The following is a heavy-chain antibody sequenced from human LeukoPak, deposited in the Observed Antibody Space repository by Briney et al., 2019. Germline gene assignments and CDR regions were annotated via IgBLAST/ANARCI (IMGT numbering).Heavy chain of an antibody. J-gene: IGHJ4*02. CDR1: GFTFHDYT. CDR3: TTDPIYNGSPFGPPLL. D-gene: IGHD1-26*01. CDR2: ITRDALST. V-gene: IGHV3-43*01. Sequence: GGSLRLSCAASGFTFHDYTMHWVRLAPGKGLEWLSLITRDALSTYYADSVKGRFTISRDNSKNSLYLQMNNLRTEDTALYYCTTDPIYNGSPFGPPLLRGQGTLVTVSS.